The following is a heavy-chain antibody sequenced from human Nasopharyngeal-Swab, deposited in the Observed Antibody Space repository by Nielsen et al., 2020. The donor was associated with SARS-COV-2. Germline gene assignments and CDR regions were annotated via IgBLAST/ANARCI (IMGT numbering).Heavy chain of an antibody. Sequence: GGSLRLSCAASGFTFSSYGMHWVRQAPGKGLEWVAVISYDGSNKYYADSVKGRFTISRDNSENTLYLQMNSLRAEDTAVYYCAKDWGYKSDYYYYMDVWGKGTTVTVSS. CDR1: GFTFSSYG. CDR2: ISYDGSNK. CDR3: AKDWGYKSDYYYYMDV. J-gene: IGHJ6*03. D-gene: IGHD5-18*01. V-gene: IGHV3-30*18.